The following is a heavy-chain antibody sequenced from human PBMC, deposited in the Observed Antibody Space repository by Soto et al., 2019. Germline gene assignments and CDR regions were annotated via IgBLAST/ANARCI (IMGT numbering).Heavy chain of an antibody. CDR3: ARYCSGGSCYSGTYDYYYGMDV. J-gene: IGHJ6*02. V-gene: IGHV1-69*01. D-gene: IGHD2-15*01. CDR2: IIPIFGTA. Sequence: QVQLVQSGAEVKKPGSSVKVSCKASGGTFSSYAISWVRQAPGQGLEWMGGIIPIFGTANYAQKFQGRVTITADESTSTAYMELSSLRSEYTVVYYCARYCSGGSCYSGTYDYYYGMDVWGQGTTVTVSS. CDR1: GGTFSSYA.